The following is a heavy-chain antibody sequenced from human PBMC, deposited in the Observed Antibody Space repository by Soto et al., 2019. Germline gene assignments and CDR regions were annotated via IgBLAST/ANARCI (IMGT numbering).Heavy chain of an antibody. CDR3: ARWGPTWGLDF. CDR2: TSYDGSNN. V-gene: IGHV3-33*05. Sequence: QVQLVESGGGVVQPGTSLRLSCVGSGFTFRSYVIHWVRQAPGKGLEWVALTSYDGSNNFYGDSVKGRFTISRHNSRNTVELQMDSLRFEDTALYYCARWGPTWGLDFWGQGTLVSVSS. J-gene: IGHJ4*02. D-gene: IGHD3-16*01. CDR1: GFTFRSYV.